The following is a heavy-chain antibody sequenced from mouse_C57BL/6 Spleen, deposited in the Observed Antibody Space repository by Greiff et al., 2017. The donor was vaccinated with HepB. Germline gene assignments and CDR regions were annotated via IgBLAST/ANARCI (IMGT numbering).Heavy chain of an antibody. J-gene: IGHJ2*01. Sequence: QVQLKQPGAELVMPGASVKLSCKASGYTLTSYWMHWVKQRPGQGLEWIGEIDPSDSYTNYNQKFKGKSTLTVDKSSRTAYMQLSSLTSEDSAVYYCARSGGTQPYFDYWGQGTTLTVSS. V-gene: IGHV1-69*01. CDR3: ARSGGTQPYFDY. D-gene: IGHD3-1*01. CDR1: GYTLTSYW. CDR2: IDPSDSYT.